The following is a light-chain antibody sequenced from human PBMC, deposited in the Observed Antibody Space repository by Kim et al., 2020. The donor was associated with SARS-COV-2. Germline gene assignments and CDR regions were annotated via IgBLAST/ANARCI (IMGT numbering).Light chain of an antibody. CDR2: DVS. Sequence: QSITISCTGTSSAVGGYNYVSWYQQHPGKAPKLMIYDVSHRPSGVSNRFSGSKSGNTASLTISGLQAEDEADYYCSSYTGSSTPWVFGGGTQLTVL. CDR3: SSYTGSSTPWV. J-gene: IGLJ3*02. V-gene: IGLV2-14*03. CDR1: SSAVGGYNY.